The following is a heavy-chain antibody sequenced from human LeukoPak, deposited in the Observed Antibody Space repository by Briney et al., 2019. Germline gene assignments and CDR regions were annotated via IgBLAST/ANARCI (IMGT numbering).Heavy chain of an antibody. J-gene: IGHJ4*02. CDR3: ASGYWYKDY. Sequence: PGGSLRLSCAASGFTVSSNYMSWVRQAPGKGLEWVSYISSSGSTIYYADSVKGRFTISRDNAKNSLYLQMNSLRAEDTAVYYCASGYWYKDYWGQGTLVTVSS. CDR2: ISSSGSTI. D-gene: IGHD1/OR15-1a*01. CDR1: GFTVSSNY. V-gene: IGHV3-11*04.